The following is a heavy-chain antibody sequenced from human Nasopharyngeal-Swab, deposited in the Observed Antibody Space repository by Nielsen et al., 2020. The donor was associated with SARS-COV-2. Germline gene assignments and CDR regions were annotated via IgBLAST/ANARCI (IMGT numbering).Heavy chain of an antibody. Sequence: GESLKISCAASGFTFSSYAMHWVRQAPGKGLEWVAVISYDGSNKYYADSVKGRFTISRDNSKNTLYLQMNSLRAEDTAVYYCAKDLKGDGYNYQPPDYWGQGTLVTVSS. V-gene: IGHV3-30*04. CDR2: ISYDGSNK. D-gene: IGHD5-24*01. J-gene: IGHJ4*02. CDR1: GFTFSSYA. CDR3: AKDLKGDGYNYQPPDY.